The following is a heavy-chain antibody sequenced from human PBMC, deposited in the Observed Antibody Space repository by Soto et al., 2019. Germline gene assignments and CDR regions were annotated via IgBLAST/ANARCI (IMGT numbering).Heavy chain of an antibody. D-gene: IGHD2-15*01. V-gene: IGHV1-18*04. CDR1: GYTFISHG. CDR3: ARVSSSIVVVPDYGMYV. Sequence: QVQLVQSGVEVKKPGASVKVSCKASGYTFISHGISWVRQAPGQGLEWMGWISGKNGNTNYAQKLQRRVTLNTDTSTSTAYTEVKSLRSDDTAVYYCARVSSSIVVVPDYGMYVWGQGTTVTVSS. J-gene: IGHJ6*02. CDR2: ISGKNGNT.